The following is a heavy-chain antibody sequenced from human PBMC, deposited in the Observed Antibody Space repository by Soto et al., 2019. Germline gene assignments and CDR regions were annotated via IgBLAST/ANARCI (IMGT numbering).Heavy chain of an antibody. CDR3: ARVSASGWHVNGRNYFDS. V-gene: IGHV3-11*01. D-gene: IGHD6-19*01. CDR2: ISSREVTV. J-gene: IGHJ4*02. Sequence: GSLRLSCAASGLTLSNYYMTWIRQAPGKGLECLSYISSREVTVYYADSVKGRFTISRDNTKNSLYLQMTTLRDEDTAVYYCARVSASGWHVNGRNYFDSWGQGTLVTVSS. CDR1: GLTLSNYY.